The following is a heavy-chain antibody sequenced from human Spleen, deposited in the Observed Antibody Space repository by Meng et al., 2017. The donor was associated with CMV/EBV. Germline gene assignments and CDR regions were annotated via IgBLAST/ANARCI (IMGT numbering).Heavy chain of an antibody. CDR1: GYSFTSYW. V-gene: IGHV5-51*01. J-gene: IGHJ4*02. CDR3: ARRGYSYGYAFDY. D-gene: IGHD5-18*01. Sequence: KVSCKGSGYSFTSYWIGWVRQMPGKGLEWMGIIYPGDSDTRYSPSFQGQVTISADKSISTAYLQWSSLKASDTAMYYCARRGYSYGYAFDYWGQGTLVTVSS. CDR2: IYPGDSDT.